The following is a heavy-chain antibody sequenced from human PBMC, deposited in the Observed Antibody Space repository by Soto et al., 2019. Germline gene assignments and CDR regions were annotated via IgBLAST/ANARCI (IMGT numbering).Heavy chain of an antibody. J-gene: IGHJ5*02. V-gene: IGHV1-18*01. Sequence: QVQLVQSGAEVKKPGASVKVSCKASGYTFTTHGISWVRQVPGQWLEWMGWVRGDNGHTNYAQSLQGRVTMTTDTATNTAYMELRSLRSDDTAVYSWARDLGYCRSGTCYREWFDPWGQGTLVTVSS. D-gene: IGHD2-15*01. CDR2: VRGDNGHT. CDR3: ARDLGYCRSGTCYREWFDP. CDR1: GYTFTTHG.